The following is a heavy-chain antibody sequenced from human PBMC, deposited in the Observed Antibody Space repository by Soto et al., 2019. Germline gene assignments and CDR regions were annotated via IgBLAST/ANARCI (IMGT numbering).Heavy chain of an antibody. V-gene: IGHV1-8*01. CDR1: GYTFTSYD. D-gene: IGHD2-8*01. CDR2: MNPNSGNT. CDR3: ARGRRGRNTPLIFYFDY. Sequence: AASVKVSCKASGYTFTSYDINWVRQATGQGLEWMGWMNPNSGNTGYAQKFQGRVTMTRNTSISTAYMELSSLRSEDTAVYYCARGRRGRNTPLIFYFDYWGQGTLVTVSS. J-gene: IGHJ4*02.